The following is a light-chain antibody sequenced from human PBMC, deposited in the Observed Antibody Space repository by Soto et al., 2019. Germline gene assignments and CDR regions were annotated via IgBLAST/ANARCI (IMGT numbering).Light chain of an antibody. Sequence: IVMTQSPASLSVSPGEGATLSCRASQSVSNNLAWYQQKPGQAPRLLIYGASTRATGIPARFSGSGSGTDFTLTISSLQSEDVAVYYCQQYNNWPRGTLGQGNKVEIK. CDR1: QSVSNN. CDR3: QQYNNWPRGT. V-gene: IGKV3-15*01. CDR2: GAS. J-gene: IGKJ1*01.